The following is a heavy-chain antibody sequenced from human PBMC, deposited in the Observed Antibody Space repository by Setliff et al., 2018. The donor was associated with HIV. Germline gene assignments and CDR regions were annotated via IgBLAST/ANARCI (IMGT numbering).Heavy chain of an antibody. CDR3: AKDLGRVDWFDP. D-gene: IGHD3-9*01. V-gene: IGHV3-30*02. Sequence: GGSLRLSCAASGFTFSSYGMHWVRQAPGKGLEWVAFIRYDGSNKYYADSVKGRFTISRDNSKNTLYLQMNSLRAEDTAVYYCAKDLGRVDWFDPWGKGTTVTVSS. CDR1: GFTFSSYG. CDR2: IRYDGSNK. J-gene: IGHJ6*04.